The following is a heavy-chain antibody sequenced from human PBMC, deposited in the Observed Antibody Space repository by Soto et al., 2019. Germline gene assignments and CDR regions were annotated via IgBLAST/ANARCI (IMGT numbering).Heavy chain of an antibody. J-gene: IGHJ4*02. CDR1: GYTFSSFS. V-gene: IGHV1-3*04. CDR3: ARDSPYYDFWSGYYYFDY. CDR2: INTENGNT. Sequence: QVHVVQSGPEVKKPGASVTVSCKASGYTFSSFSMHWVRQAPGQRFEWVGWINTENGNTRYSEKLQGRVTISRDTSTTTAYMELRRLRSEDSAVYYCARDSPYYDFWSGYYYFDYWGQGTLVSVSS. D-gene: IGHD3-3*01.